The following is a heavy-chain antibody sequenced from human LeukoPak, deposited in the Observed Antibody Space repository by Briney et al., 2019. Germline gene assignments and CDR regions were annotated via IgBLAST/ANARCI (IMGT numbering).Heavy chain of an antibody. J-gene: IGHJ4*02. Sequence: KAGGSLRLSCAASGFTFSDYYMSWIRQAPGKGLEWVSYISSSSSYTNYADSVKGRFTISRDNAKNSLYLQMNSLRAEDTAVYYCARQLVYGYFDYWGQGTLVTVSS. V-gene: IGHV3-11*06. CDR2: ISSSSSYT. CDR3: ARQLVYGYFDY. CDR1: GFTFSDYY. D-gene: IGHD6-13*01.